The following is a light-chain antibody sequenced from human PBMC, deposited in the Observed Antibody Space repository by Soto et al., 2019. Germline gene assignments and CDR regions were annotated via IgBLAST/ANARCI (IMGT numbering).Light chain of an antibody. CDR3: EQSNNWPSWK. V-gene: IGKV3-15*01. Sequence: ELVMTQSPSTLSVSPGERATLACRASQSISIHLAWYQQKPGQAPRLLIDGASTRDTGTPARFSGSGSVTEFNPTIRSLQSDDFADYYCEQSNNWPSWKVGQGTKVEIK. J-gene: IGKJ1*01. CDR1: QSISIH. CDR2: GAS.